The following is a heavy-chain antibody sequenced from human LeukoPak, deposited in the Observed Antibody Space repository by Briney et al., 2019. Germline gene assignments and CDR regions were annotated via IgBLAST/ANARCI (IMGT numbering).Heavy chain of an antibody. CDR1: GGSISSYY. Sequence: SETLSLTCTVSGGSISSYYWSWIRRPAGKGLEWIGRIYTSGSTNYNPSLKSRVTMSVDTSKNQFSLKLSSVTAADTAVYYCAREVGYYMITFGGVISSFDPWGQGTLVTVSS. J-gene: IGHJ5*02. CDR2: IYTSGST. CDR3: AREVGYYMITFGGVISSFDP. V-gene: IGHV4-4*07. D-gene: IGHD3-16*02.